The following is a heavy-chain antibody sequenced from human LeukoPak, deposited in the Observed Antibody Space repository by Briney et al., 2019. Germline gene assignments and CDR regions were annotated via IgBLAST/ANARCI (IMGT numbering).Heavy chain of an antibody. CDR1: GFTFSSYA. D-gene: IGHD4-11*01. CDR3: AKERDSNYYYGLDV. CDR2: ISGSGGST. V-gene: IGHV3-23*01. Sequence: LPGGSLRLSCAASGFTFSSYAMSWVRQAPGKGLDWVSGISGSGGSTFHADSVKGRFIISRDSSKNTLYLQMNSLRGEDTAIYYCAKERDSNYYYGLDVWGQGTTVVVSS. J-gene: IGHJ6*02.